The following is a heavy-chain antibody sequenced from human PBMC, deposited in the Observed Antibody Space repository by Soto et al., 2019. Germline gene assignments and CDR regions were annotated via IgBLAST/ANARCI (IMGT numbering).Heavy chain of an antibody. Sequence: QVQLLESGPGLVKPSQTLSLTCSVSGDSISTVYYFWAWVRQPPGQALEYIGYIYKSATTYYNPSFESRVAISLDTSKSHFSLNVTSLTAADTAVYFCARGRYCLTGRCFPNWFDSWGQGTLVTVSS. D-gene: IGHD2-15*01. CDR1: GDSISTVYYF. CDR2: IYKSATT. J-gene: IGHJ5*01. CDR3: ARGRYCLTGRCFPNWFDS. V-gene: IGHV4-30-4*01.